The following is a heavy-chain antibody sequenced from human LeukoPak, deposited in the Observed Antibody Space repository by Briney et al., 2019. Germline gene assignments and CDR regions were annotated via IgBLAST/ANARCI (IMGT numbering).Heavy chain of an antibody. Sequence: LGGSLRLSCAASGFTFDDYGMSWVRQAPGKGLEWVSGINWNGGSTGYADSVKGRFTISRDNAKNSLYLQMNSLRAEDTALYYCARAAGNYYYYYMDVWGKGTTVTVSS. CDR3: ARAAGNYYYYYMDV. CDR1: GFTFDDYG. V-gene: IGHV3-20*04. CDR2: INWNGGST. J-gene: IGHJ6*03.